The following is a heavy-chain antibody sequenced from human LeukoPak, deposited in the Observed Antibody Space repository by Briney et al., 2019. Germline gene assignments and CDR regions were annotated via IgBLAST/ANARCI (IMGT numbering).Heavy chain of an antibody. D-gene: IGHD3-3*01. CDR3: ARGVVYYDFWSGYYSVTNWFDP. V-gene: IGHV4-39*07. CDR2: INHSGST. J-gene: IGHJ5*02. Sequence: SETLSLTCTVSGGSISSSSYYWGWIRQPPGKGLEWIGEINHSGSTNYNPSLKSRVTISVDTSKNQFSLKLSSVTAADTAVYYCARGVVYYDFWSGYYSVTNWFDPWGQGTLVTVSS. CDR1: GGSISSSSYY.